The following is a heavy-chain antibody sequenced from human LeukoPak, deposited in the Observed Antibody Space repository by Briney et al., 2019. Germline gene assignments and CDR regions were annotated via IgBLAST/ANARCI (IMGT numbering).Heavy chain of an antibody. J-gene: IGHJ3*02. CDR3: ATFSRQQLLDDVFDI. CDR1: GFTFSSYT. V-gene: IGHV3-21*01. Sequence: GGSLRLSCAASGFTFSSYTMNWVRQAPGKGLEWVSSISPSSSYMYYADSVKGRFTISRDSAKKSLYLQMNSLRAEDTAVYYCATFSRQQLLDDVFDIWGQGTMVTVSS. CDR2: ISPSSSYM. D-gene: IGHD6-13*01.